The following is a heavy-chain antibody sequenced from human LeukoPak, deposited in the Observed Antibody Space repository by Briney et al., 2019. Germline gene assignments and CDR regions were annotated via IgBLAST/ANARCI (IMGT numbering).Heavy chain of an antibody. CDR3: ATVVVRGVIIGAGAFDI. D-gene: IGHD3-10*01. CDR2: ISSGGSII. CDR1: GFTFSDYY. V-gene: IGHV3-11*01. J-gene: IGHJ3*02. Sequence: GGSLRLSCAASGFTFSDYYMSWIRQAPGKGLEWVSYISSGGSIIYYADSVKGRFTISRDNAKNSLFLQMNSLRPEDTAVYYCATVVVRGVIIGAGAFDIWGQGTMVTVSS.